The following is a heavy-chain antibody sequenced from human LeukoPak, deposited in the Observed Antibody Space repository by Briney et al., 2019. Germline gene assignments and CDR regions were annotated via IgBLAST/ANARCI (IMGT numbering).Heavy chain of an antibody. CDR2: ISAYNGNA. Sequence: ASLKVSCKASGYTFTNHGITGVRQAPGQGLEWMGWISAYNGNADYAQSFQGRVTMTTDTSTSTGYMELRSLRSDDTGVYYCAHTPKRFGELYQSADYWGQGTLVTVSS. J-gene: IGHJ4*02. V-gene: IGHV1-18*01. CDR3: AHTPKRFGELYQSADY. D-gene: IGHD3-10*01. CDR1: GYTFTNHG.